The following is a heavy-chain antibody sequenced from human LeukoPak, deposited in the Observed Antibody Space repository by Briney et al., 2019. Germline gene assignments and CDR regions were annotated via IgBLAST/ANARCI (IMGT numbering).Heavy chain of an antibody. V-gene: IGHV3-7*01. J-gene: IGHJ3*01. CDR1: GFTFSSYG. D-gene: IGHD3-16*01. CDR2: IKQDGSKK. CDR3: ARDTSPMRADTTGVNVWFDAFDV. Sequence: PGGSLRLSCAASGFTFSSYGMHWVRQAPGKGLEWVANIKQDGSKKNYVGSVQGRFTISTDNAKNSVYLQMNSLRAEDTAVYYCARDTSPMRADTTGVNVWFDAFDVWGQGTMVTVSS.